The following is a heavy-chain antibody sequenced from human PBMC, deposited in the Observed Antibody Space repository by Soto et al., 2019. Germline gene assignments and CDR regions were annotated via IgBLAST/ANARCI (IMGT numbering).Heavy chain of an antibody. J-gene: IGHJ5*02. D-gene: IGHD2-2*01. V-gene: IGHV1-69*13. CDR1: GGTFSSYA. Sequence: SVKVSCKASGGTFSSYAISWVRQAPGQGLEWMGGIIPIFGTANYAQKFQGGVTITADESTSTAYMELSSLRSEDTAVYYCARDIVVVQAAVNWFDPWDQGTLATVSS. CDR3: ARDIVVVQAAVNWFDP. CDR2: IIPIFGTA.